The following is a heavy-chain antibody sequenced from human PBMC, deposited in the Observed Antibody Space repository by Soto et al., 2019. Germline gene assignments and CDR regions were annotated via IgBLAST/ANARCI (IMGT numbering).Heavy chain of an antibody. CDR3: ARGVTAGVDY. D-gene: IGHD1-26*01. CDR1: GYSFTSLD. J-gene: IGHJ4*02. Sequence: QVQLVQSGAEVREPGASVKVSCKASGYSFTSLDINWVRQTTGQGLEWMGWMQPSSGRTGYAQKFQGIVTMTRDTSINTAYMELSSLTSDDTAFYYWARGVTAGVDYWGQGTLVTVSS. CDR2: MQPSSGRT. V-gene: IGHV1-8*01.